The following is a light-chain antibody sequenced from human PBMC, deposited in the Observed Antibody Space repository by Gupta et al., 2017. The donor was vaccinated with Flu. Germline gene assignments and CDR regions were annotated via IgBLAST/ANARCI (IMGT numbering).Light chain of an antibody. J-gene: IGLJ3*02. CDR3: SSYGGSDNLWV. CDR2: AVT. CDR1: SSEVGGYNY. Sequence: TSTGTGTSSEVGGYNYVSWYQHHPGKVPKLIIYAVTERPSGVPARFSGSKSGNTASLTVSGLQAEDEADYFCSSYGGSDNLWVFGGGTKLTVL. V-gene: IGLV2-8*01.